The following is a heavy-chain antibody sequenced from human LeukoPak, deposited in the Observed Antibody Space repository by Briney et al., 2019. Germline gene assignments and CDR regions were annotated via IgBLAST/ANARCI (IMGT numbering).Heavy chain of an antibody. D-gene: IGHD2-2*01. CDR2: IGWNGLIV. V-gene: IGHV3-9*01. Sequence: GGSLRLSCTASGFTFDDFAIHWVRQAPGKGLEWVSGIGWNGLIVGYADSVKGRFSISRDNSKNTLYLQMNSLRAEDTAVYYCAGGIVVPAAIDAFDIWGQGTMVTVSS. J-gene: IGHJ3*02. CDR3: AGGIVVPAAIDAFDI. CDR1: GFTFDDFA.